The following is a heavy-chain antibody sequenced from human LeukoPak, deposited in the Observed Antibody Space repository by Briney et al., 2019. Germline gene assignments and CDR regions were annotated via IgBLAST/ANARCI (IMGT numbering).Heavy chain of an antibody. V-gene: IGHV4-34*01. D-gene: IGHD6-13*01. CDR3: ARAAYSSSWYPQNWFDP. CDR2: INHSGST. CDR1: GGSFSGYY. J-gene: IGHJ5*02. Sequence: SETLSLTCAVYGGSFSGYYWSLIRQPPGKGLEWIGEINHSGSTNYNPSLKSRVTISVDTSKNQFSLKLSSVTAADTAVYYCARAAYSSSWYPQNWFDPWGQGTLITVSS.